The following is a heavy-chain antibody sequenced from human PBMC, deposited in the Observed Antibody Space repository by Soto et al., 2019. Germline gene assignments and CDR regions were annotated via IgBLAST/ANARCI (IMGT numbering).Heavy chain of an antibody. CDR3: AREGPGDYFPFDY. J-gene: IGHJ4*02. CDR2: IKQDGSEK. D-gene: IGHD4-17*01. CDR1: GFTFSSYW. Sequence: GGSLILSCAASGFTFSSYWMSWVRQAPGKGLEWVANIKQDGSEKYYVDSVKGRFTISRDNAKNSLYLQMNSLRAEDTAVYYCAREGPGDYFPFDYWGQGTLVTVSS. V-gene: IGHV3-7*01.